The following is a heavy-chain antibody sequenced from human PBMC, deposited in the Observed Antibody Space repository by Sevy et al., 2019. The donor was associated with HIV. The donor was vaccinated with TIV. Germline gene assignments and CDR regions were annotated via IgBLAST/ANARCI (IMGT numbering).Heavy chain of an antibody. Sequence: GGSLRLSCAASGFTFSSYSMNWVRQAPGKGLEWVSSISSSSNYIYYADSVKGRFTISRDNAKNSLYLQMSSRRAEDTAVYYCARVGCSITSCPVHDAFDIWGQGTMVTVSS. CDR3: ARVGCSITSCPVHDAFDI. CDR1: GFTFSSYS. D-gene: IGHD2-2*01. J-gene: IGHJ3*02. CDR2: ISSSSNYI. V-gene: IGHV3-21*01.